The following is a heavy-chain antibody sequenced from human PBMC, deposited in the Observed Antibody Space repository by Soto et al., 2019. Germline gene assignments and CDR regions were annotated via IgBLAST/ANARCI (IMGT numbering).Heavy chain of an antibody. J-gene: IGHJ4*02. V-gene: IGHV4-59*01. CDR1: GGSISSYY. D-gene: IGHD5-12*01. CDR3: AREAYLVATYFDY. Sequence: SETLSLTCTVSGGSISSYYWSWIRQPPGKGLEWIGYIYYSGSTNYNPSLKSRVTISVDTSKNQFSLKLSSVTAADTAVYYCAREAYLVATYFDYWGQGTLVTVSS. CDR2: IYYSGST.